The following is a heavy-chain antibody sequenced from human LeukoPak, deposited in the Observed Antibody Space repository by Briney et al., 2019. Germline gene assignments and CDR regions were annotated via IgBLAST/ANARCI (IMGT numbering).Heavy chain of an antibody. V-gene: IGHV3-23*01. CDR3: AKARRPCRGDSCYLWGFDY. Sequence: PGRSLRLSCAVSGFTLSSYAMPWVRPAPAKGLEGVSSIVDSGVNTYHADSVKGRFTISRDNSKNPLYLQMNNLRAEDTAVYYCAKARRPCRGDSCYLWGFDYWGQGTLVTVSS. CDR1: GFTLSSYA. D-gene: IGHD2-15*01. J-gene: IGHJ4*02. CDR2: IVDSGVNT.